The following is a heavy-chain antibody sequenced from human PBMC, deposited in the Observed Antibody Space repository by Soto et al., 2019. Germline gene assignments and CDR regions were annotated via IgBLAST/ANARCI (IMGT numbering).Heavy chain of an antibody. J-gene: IGHJ3*02. D-gene: IGHD2-15*01. Sequence: QVQLQESGPGLVKPSGTLSLTCAVSGGSISSNNWWWSWVRQPPGKGLEWIGEIYHSGSTNQNPSLKSRVAISIDKSKTQFSLYLSSVTAADTAVYYCARLDLAVAATGGAFDIWGQGTMVTVSS. CDR2: IYHSGST. CDR3: ARLDLAVAATGGAFDI. CDR1: GGSISSNNW. V-gene: IGHV4-4*02.